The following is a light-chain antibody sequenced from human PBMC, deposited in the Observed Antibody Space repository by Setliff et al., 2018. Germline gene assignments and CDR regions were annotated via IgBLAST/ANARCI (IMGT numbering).Light chain of an antibody. CDR1: SSNIGGNT. CDR2: SNN. CDR3: AAWDDSLTGSYV. V-gene: IGLV1-44*01. J-gene: IGLJ1*01. Sequence: QPALAPPPSTSGTPGQRVTISFSGSSSNIGGNTVNWYQQLPGTAPRLLIFSNNDRPSGVSNRFTYSKSGTSASLTISGLQSEDEGDYYCAAWDDSLTGSYVFGTGTKVTVL.